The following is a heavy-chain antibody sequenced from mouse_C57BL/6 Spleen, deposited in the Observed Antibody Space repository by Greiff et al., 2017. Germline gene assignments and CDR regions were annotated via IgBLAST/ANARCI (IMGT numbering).Heavy chain of an antibody. CDR1: GYAFSSYW. Sequence: QVQLQQSGAELVKPGASVKISCKASGYAFSSYWMNWVKQRPGQGLEWIGQIYPGDGDTNYNGKFKGKATLTADKSSSTAYMQLSSLTSEDSAVYFCARSNGNYVYYFDYWGQGTTLTVSS. CDR3: ARSNGNYVYYFDY. CDR2: IYPGDGDT. J-gene: IGHJ2*01. V-gene: IGHV1-80*01. D-gene: IGHD2-1*01.